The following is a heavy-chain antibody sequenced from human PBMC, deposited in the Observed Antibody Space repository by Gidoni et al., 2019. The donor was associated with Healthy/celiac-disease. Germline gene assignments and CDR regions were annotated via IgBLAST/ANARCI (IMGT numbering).Heavy chain of an antibody. J-gene: IGHJ6*02. CDR3: AREGTQLEQIYGMDV. Sequence: EVQLVESGGGLVQPGGSLRLSCEASGFTFSSYEMNWVRQDPGKGLGWVSYISSSGSTIYYAGSVKGRFTISRDNAKNSLYLQMNSLRAEDTAVYYCAREGTQLEQIYGMDVWGQGTTVTVSS. CDR2: ISSSGSTI. CDR1: GFTFSSYE. V-gene: IGHV3-48*03. D-gene: IGHD1-1*01.